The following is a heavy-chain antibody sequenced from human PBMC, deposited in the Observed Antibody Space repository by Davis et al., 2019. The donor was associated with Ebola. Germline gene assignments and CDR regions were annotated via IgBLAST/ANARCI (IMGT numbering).Heavy chain of an antibody. CDR1: GFTFSDYY. V-gene: IGHV3-11*06. J-gene: IGHJ6*02. CDR2: ISSSSSYT. D-gene: IGHD2-2*02. CDR3: ARDRIPAAIMAVGGMDV. Sequence: PGGSLRLSCAASGFTFSDYYMSWIRQAPGKGLEWVSYISSSSSYTNYADSVKGRFTISRDNAKNSLYLQMNSLRAEDTAVYYCARDRIPAAIMAVGGMDVWGQGTTVTVSS.